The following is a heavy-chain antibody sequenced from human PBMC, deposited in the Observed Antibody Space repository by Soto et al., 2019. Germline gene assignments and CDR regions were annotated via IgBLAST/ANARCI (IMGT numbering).Heavy chain of an antibody. CDR2: ILPIFATA. V-gene: IGHV1-69*06. J-gene: IGHJ4*02. D-gene: IGHD2-2*01. CDR3: AGRCDSTTCLGHFDY. Sequence: SVKVSCKASGDTFNNYVVNWVRQAPGQGLEWLGGILPIFATANYAQKFQGRVTITADKSTSTAYMELTSLRSEDTAVYYCAGRCDSTTCLGHFDYWGQGPLVTVS. CDR1: GDTFNNYV.